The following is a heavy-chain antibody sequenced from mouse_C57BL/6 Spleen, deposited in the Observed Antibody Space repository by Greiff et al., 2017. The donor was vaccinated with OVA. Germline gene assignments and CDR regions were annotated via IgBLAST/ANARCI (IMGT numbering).Heavy chain of an antibody. J-gene: IGHJ4*01. CDR1: GYTFTDYN. D-gene: IGHD2-3*01. CDR2: INPNNGGT. CDR3: ARERYDGYFYAMDY. Sequence: EVQLVESGPELVKPGASVKMSCKASGYTFTDYNMHWVKQSHGKSLEWIGYINPNNGGTSYNQKFKGKATLTVNKSSSTAYMELRSLTSEDSAVYYCARERYDGYFYAMDYWGQGTSVTVSS. V-gene: IGHV1-22*01.